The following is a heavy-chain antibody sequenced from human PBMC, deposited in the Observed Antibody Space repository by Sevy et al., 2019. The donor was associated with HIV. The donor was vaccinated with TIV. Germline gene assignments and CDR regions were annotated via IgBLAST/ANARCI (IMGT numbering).Heavy chain of an antibody. Sequence: SETLSLTCTVSGGSISSYYWSWIRQPPGKGLEWIGYIYYSGSTNYNPSLKSRVTISVDTSKNKFSLKLSSVTAADTAVYYCARENQPLLYFDYWGQGTLVTVSS. D-gene: IGHD2-2*01. CDR3: ARENQPLLYFDY. V-gene: IGHV4-59*13. CDR1: GGSISSYY. J-gene: IGHJ4*02. CDR2: IYYSGST.